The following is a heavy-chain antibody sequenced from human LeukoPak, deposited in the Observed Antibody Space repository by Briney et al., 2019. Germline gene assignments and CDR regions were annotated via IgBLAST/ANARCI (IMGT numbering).Heavy chain of an antibody. CDR1: GFTFSNYA. D-gene: IGHD2-2*01. Sequence: PGGSLRLSCAASGFTFSNYAMSWVRRAPGKGLEWVSGISGSGGSTYYADSVKGRFTISRDNSKNSLYLQMNSLRAEDTAVYYCARDLLRSSNSCYLNDWGQGTLVTVSS. J-gene: IGHJ4*02. CDR2: ISGSGGST. V-gene: IGHV3-23*01. CDR3: ARDLLRSSNSCYLND.